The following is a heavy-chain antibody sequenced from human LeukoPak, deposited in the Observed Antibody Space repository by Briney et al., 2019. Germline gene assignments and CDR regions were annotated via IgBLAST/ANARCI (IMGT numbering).Heavy chain of an antibody. CDR3: ARGYSSRTPYYFDY. D-gene: IGHD6-13*01. CDR2: ISSSGSTI. CDR1: GFTFSDYY. V-gene: IGHV3-11*01. J-gene: IGHJ4*02. Sequence: PGGSLRLSCAASGFTFSDYYMSWIRQAPGKGPEWVSYISSSGSTIYYADSVKGRFTVSRDSAKNSLYLQMNSLRAEDTAVYYCARGYSSRTPYYFDYWGQGTLVTVSS.